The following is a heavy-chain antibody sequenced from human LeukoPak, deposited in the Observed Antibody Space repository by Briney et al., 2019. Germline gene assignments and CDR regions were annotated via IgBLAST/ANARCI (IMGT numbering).Heavy chain of an antibody. CDR2: INHSGST. Sequence: GSLRLSCAASRFTFVNAWMSWIRQPPGKGPEWIGEINHSGSTKYNPTLKSRVTISVDTSKNQFSLKLSSVTAADTAVYYRARWWGDGYNFARGFDYWGQGTLVTVSS. CDR1: RFTFVNAW. V-gene: IGHV4-34*01. D-gene: IGHD5-24*01. CDR3: ARWWGDGYNFARGFDY. J-gene: IGHJ4*02.